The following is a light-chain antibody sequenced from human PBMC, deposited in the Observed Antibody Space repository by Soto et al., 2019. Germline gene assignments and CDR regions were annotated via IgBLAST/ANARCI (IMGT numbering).Light chain of an antibody. J-gene: IGKJ4*01. CDR2: TVS. V-gene: IGKV1-9*01. Sequence: DIQLTQSPSFLSASVGDRLTITCRASQDIRSSLAWYQQKPGKAPNLLIYTVSTLQSGVPARFSGSRSGTEFTLTISSLPPEDFATYYCQQFTSSPFTFGGGTTVEI. CDR3: QQFTSSPFT. CDR1: QDIRSS.